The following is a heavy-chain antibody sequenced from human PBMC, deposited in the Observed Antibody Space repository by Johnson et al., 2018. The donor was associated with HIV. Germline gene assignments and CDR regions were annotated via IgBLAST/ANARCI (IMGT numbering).Heavy chain of an antibody. V-gene: IGHV3-13*01. J-gene: IGHJ3*02. CDR1: GFTFSSYA. Sequence: VQLVESGGELVQPGGSLRLSCAASGFTFSSYAMHWVRQATGKGLEWVSAIGTAGDTSYPGSVKGRFTISRDTSENTVYLQMNSLRAEDTAVYYCAREALPRGLQSSFGGAFDIWGQGTMVTVSS. D-gene: IGHD4-23*01. CDR3: AREALPRGLQSSFGGAFDI. CDR2: IGTAGDT.